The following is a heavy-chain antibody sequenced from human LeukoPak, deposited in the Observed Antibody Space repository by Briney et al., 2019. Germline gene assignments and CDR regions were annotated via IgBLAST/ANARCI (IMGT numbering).Heavy chain of an antibody. J-gene: IGHJ5*02. V-gene: IGHV4-39*07. CDR3: ARGRLYYYDSSGYYPAIWFDP. Sequence: SETLSLTCTVSGGSISSSTYYWGWIRQPPGKGLEWIGSIFYSGRTYYNPSLKSRVTISVDTSKNQFSLKLSSVTAADTAVYYCARGRLYYYDSSGYYPAIWFDPWGQGTLVTVSS. CDR1: GGSISSSTYY. CDR2: IFYSGRT. D-gene: IGHD3-22*01.